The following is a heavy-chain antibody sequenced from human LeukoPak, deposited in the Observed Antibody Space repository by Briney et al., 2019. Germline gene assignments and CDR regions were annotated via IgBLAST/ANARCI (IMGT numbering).Heavy chain of an antibody. J-gene: IGHJ3*02. CDR2: INPNSGGT. CDR3: AGGLAVAGDLVGAFDI. CDR1: GYTFTGYY. Sequence: ASVKVSCKASGYTFTGYYMHWVRQAPGQGLEWMGWINPNSGGTNYAQKFQGRVTMTRDTSISTAYMELSRLRSDDTAVYYCAGGLAVAGDLVGAFDIWGQGTMVTVSS. V-gene: IGHV1-2*02. D-gene: IGHD6-19*01.